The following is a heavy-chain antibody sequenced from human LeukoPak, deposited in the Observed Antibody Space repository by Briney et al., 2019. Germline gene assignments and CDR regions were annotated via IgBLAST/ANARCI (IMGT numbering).Heavy chain of an antibody. CDR1: GFTFSSYA. Sequence: GSLRLSCAASGFTFSSYAMSWVRQAPGKGLEWVSAISGSGGSTYYADSVKGRFTISRDNSKNTLYLQMNSLRAEDTAVYYCAKDRGALRYFDWLLHEFDYWGQGTLVTVSS. CDR2: ISGSGGST. V-gene: IGHV3-23*01. J-gene: IGHJ4*02. D-gene: IGHD3-9*01. CDR3: AKDRGALRYFDWLLHEFDY.